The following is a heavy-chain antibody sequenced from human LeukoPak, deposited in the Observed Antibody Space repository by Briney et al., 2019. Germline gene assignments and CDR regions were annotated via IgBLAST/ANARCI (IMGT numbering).Heavy chain of an antibody. CDR3: AKAGSSGYLSYFDY. CDR1: GFTFSSYA. J-gene: IGHJ4*02. Sequence: GGSLRLSCAASGFTFSSYAMSWVRQAPGKGLEWVSAIGGSGGSTYYADSVKGRFTISRDNSKNTLYLQMNSLRAEDTAVYYCAKAGSSGYLSYFDYWGQGTLVTVSS. D-gene: IGHD3-22*01. V-gene: IGHV3-23*01. CDR2: IGGSGGST.